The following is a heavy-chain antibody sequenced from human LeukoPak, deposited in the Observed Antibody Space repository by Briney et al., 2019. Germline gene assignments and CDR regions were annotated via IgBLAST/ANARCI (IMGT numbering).Heavy chain of an antibody. V-gene: IGHV3-30-3*01. J-gene: IGHJ4*02. CDR1: GFTFSSYA. Sequence: PGGSLRLSCAASGFTFSSYAMHWVRQAPGKGLEWVAVISYDGSNKYYVDSVKGRFTISRDNSKNTLYLQMNSLRAEDTAVYYCARDRGTAAAETWDYWGQGTLVTVSS. CDR2: ISYDGSNK. D-gene: IGHD6-13*01. CDR3: ARDRGTAAAETWDY.